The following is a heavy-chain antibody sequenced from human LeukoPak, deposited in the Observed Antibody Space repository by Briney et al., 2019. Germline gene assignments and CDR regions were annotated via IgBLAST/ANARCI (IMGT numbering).Heavy chain of an antibody. CDR2: INPTSTSI. J-gene: IGHJ4*02. V-gene: IGHV3-21*01. CDR3: VRLRGNSDRSGYYYYYNY. CDR1: GFTFSDYS. D-gene: IGHD3-22*01. Sequence: GGSLRFSCAASGFTFSDYSINWVRQAPGKGLEWVSSINPTSTSIYYADAVKGRFTISRDNAKSSLYLQMNSLRAEDTALYYCVRLRGNSDRSGYYYYYNYWGQGILVTVSS.